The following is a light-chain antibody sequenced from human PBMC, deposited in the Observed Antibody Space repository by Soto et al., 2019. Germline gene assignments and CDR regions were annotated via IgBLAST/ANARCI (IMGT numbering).Light chain of an antibody. CDR2: GAF. J-gene: IGKJ1*01. CDR1: QSIGNSQ. CDR3: QFGRET. V-gene: IGKV3-20*01. Sequence: EIVLTHSPDTLSLSPWEIATLSCGTSQSIGNSQLAWYQQKPGQAPRLLIYGAFNRATGIADRFSGSGSGTDFTLIISRLEPEDFAVYYCQFGRETFGQGTKVDIK.